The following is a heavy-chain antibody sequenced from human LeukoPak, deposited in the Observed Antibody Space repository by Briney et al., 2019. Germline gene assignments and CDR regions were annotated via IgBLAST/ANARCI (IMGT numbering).Heavy chain of an antibody. J-gene: IGHJ6*02. CDR3: VRALDV. D-gene: IGHD1-26*01. V-gene: IGHV3-7*01. Sequence: PGGSLRLSCAASGFTFSSYGMHWVRQAPGKGLEWVANIKQDGSERNYVDSVKGRFTISRDNAENSLYLQMNSLRAEDTALYYCVRALDVWGQGTTVIVSS. CDR1: GFTFSSYG. CDR2: IKQDGSER.